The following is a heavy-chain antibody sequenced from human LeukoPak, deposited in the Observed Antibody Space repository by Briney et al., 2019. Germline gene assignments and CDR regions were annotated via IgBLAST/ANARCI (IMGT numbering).Heavy chain of an antibody. Sequence: PSETLSLTCAVSGGSVSSSNWWSWVRQPPGKGLEWIGEIYHSGSTNYNPSLKSRVTISVDKSKNQFSLKLSSVTAADTAVYYCARGRLSVDSSGYWDFDYWGQGTLVTVSS. CDR2: IYHSGST. J-gene: IGHJ4*02. V-gene: IGHV4-4*02. CDR3: ARGRLSVDSSGYWDFDY. D-gene: IGHD3-22*01. CDR1: GGSVSSSNW.